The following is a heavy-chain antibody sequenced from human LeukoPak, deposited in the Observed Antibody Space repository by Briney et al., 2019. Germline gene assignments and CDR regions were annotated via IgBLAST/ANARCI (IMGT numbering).Heavy chain of an antibody. V-gene: IGHV5-51*01. Sequence: KISCKGSGYSFNTYWIAWVRQMPGKGLEWMGLIFPDDSDTRYSPSFQGQVTMSADKSISTVYLQWGSLETSDTAIYYCARADSKSLSATWDKWLDPWGPGTLLIVSS. D-gene: IGHD1-1*01. CDR3: ARADSKSLSATWDKWLDP. J-gene: IGHJ5*01. CDR2: IFPDDSDT. CDR1: GYSFNTYW.